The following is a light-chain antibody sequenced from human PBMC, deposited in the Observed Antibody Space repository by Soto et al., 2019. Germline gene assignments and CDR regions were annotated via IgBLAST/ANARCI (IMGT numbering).Light chain of an antibody. CDR2: GAS. Sequence: KVMTQSPATLSVSPGERATLSCRASQSVSSNLAWYQQKPGQAPRLLIYGASTRATGIPARFSGSGSGTEFTLTISSLQSEDFAVYYCQQYNNWPYTFGQGTKLEI. V-gene: IGKV3-15*01. CDR1: QSVSSN. J-gene: IGKJ2*01. CDR3: QQYNNWPYT.